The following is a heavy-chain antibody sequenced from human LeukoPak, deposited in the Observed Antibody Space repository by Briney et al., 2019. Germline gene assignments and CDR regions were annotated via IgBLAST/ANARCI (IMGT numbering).Heavy chain of an antibody. V-gene: IGHV1-2*02. CDR2: INPNSGGT. D-gene: IGHD6-19*01. CDR1: GYTFTGYY. J-gene: IGHJ4*02. Sequence: ASVKVSCKASGYTFTGYYMHWVRQAPGQGLEWMGWINPNSGGTDYAQKFQGRVTMTRDTSISTAYMELSRLRSDDTAVYYCARDRTRTGYSSGWYHDYWGQGTLVTVSS. CDR3: ARDRTRTGYSSGWYHDY.